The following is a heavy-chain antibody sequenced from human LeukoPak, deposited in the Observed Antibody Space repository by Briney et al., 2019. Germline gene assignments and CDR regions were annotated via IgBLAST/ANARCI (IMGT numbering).Heavy chain of an antibody. Sequence: GGSLTLSCAASGFTFNNFGMHWVRQSPGKGLEWVAFILYDGTKQHYVDSVKGRFTISRDNAKNTLYLQMNSLRTEDTAMYYCAKESRAYDSSDYYGNWGKGTLVTVSS. D-gene: IGHD3-22*01. CDR1: GFTFNNFG. CDR3: AKESRAYDSSDYYGN. J-gene: IGHJ4*02. CDR2: ILYDGTKQ. V-gene: IGHV3-30*02.